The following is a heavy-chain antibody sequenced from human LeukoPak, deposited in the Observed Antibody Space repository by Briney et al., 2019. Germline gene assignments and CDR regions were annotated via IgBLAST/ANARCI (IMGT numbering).Heavy chain of an antibody. CDR2: SHGSGST. CDR3: ARDRGYDSGVFDF. J-gene: IGHJ4*02. CDR1: GVSINIYY. D-gene: IGHD3-22*01. V-gene: IGHV4-4*07. Sequence: PSETLSLTCNVSGVSINIYYWSWLRQTPGKGLDSIGRSHGSGSTNYNPSLKNRVTISIDKSTNHLSLSRRSVTATDTALYFCARDRGYDSGVFDFWGQGTLVTVSS.